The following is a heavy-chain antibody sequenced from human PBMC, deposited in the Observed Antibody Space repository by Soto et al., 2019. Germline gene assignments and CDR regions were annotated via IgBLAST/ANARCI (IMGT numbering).Heavy chain of an antibody. Sequence: QVQLQESGPGLVKPSQTLSLTCTVSGGSISSGGYYWSWIRQHPGKGLEWIGYIYYSGSTYYNPSLKSRVPISEDTCKNRFSLKLSSVTAADTAVYYCARVRYCSGGSCYPRFDPWGQGTLVTVSS. V-gene: IGHV4-31*03. CDR3: ARVRYCSGGSCYPRFDP. CDR1: GGSISSGGYY. J-gene: IGHJ5*02. CDR2: IYYSGST. D-gene: IGHD2-15*01.